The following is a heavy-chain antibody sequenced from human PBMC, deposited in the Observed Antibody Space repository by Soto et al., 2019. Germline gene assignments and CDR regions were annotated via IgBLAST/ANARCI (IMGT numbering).Heavy chain of an antibody. CDR2: INHSGST. J-gene: IGHJ4*02. D-gene: IGHD2-8*02. Sequence: QVQLQQWGAGLLKPSETLSLTCAVYGGSFSGYYWTWIRQPPGTGLEWIGEINHSGSTNYNPSLKSRVTRSVDTSKTQFSLKLTSVTAADTAVYYCARHKITGLFDYWGQGTLVTVSS. CDR1: GGSFSGYY. CDR3: ARHKITGLFDY. V-gene: IGHV4-34*01.